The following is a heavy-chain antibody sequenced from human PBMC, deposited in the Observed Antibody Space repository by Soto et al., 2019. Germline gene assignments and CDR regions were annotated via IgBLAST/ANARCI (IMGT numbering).Heavy chain of an antibody. V-gene: IGHV4-34*01. CDR1: GGSFSGYY. D-gene: IGHD3-10*01. CDR3: AKTMAMVRGVKGWFDP. J-gene: IGHJ5*02. Sequence: QVQLQQWGAGLLKPSETLSLTCAVYGGSFSGYYWSWIRQPPGKGLEWIGEINHSGSTNYNPSLKSRVTISVDPSKNQFSLKLSSVTAADTAVYYCAKTMAMVRGVKGWFDPWGQGTLVTVSS. CDR2: INHSGST.